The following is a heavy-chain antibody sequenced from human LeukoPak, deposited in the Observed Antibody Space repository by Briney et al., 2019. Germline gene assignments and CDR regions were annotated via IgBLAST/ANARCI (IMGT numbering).Heavy chain of an antibody. CDR3: AKGGAARPKIV. Sequence: GGSLRLSCAVSGFTFGLYWMTWVRQAPGKGLEWVSGMSGSGRSTYYADSGKGRFTIARDNSKHTLYLQLNSLRAEDTAVYYCAKGGAARPKIVWGQGTLVPVSS. D-gene: IGHD6-6*01. V-gene: IGHV3-23*01. CDR1: GFTFGLYW. CDR2: MSGSGRST. J-gene: IGHJ4*02.